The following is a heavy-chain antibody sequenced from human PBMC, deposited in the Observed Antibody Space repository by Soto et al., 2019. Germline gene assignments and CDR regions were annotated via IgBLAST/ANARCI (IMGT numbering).Heavy chain of an antibody. CDR2: MNPNSGNT. CDR3: ARERSSSKRFDP. J-gene: IGHJ5*02. Sequence: QVQLVQSGAEVKKPGASVKVSCKASGYTFTSYDINWVRQAPGQGLEWMGWMNPNSGNTGYAQKFQGRVTMTTNTSISTAYMELSSLRSEDTAVYYCARERSSSKRFDPWGQGTLVTVSS. D-gene: IGHD3-16*02. V-gene: IGHV1-8*01. CDR1: GYTFTSYD.